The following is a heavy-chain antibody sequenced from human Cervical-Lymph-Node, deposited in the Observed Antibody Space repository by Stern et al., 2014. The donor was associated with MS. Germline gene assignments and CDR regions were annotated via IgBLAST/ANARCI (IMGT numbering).Heavy chain of an antibody. V-gene: IGHV3-30*18. CDR3: AKDRGMIVVVTYSLDS. CDR2: ISYEVSNA. Sequence: VQLEESGGIVVQPGRSLRLSCVASGFSFSSYGMHWVRQAPGKGLEWVAVISYEVSNAYYADSVKVRFTISRDNSKNTLYLQLNSLRAEDTAVYFCAKDRGMIVVVTYSLDSWGQGTLVTVSS. CDR1: GFSFSSYG. D-gene: IGHD3-22*01. J-gene: IGHJ4*02.